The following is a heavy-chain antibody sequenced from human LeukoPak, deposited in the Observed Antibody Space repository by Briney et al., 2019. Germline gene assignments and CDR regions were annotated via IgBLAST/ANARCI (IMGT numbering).Heavy chain of an antibody. CDR1: GFIFDDYA. Sequence: PGRSLRLSCVASGFIFDDYAMHWVRQAPGKGLEWVSGISWDGSTIGSAASVQGRFTISRDNAKNSLHLQMNSLRPDDMALYYCAKATTSTLSNSGSYLRFDYWGQGTLVTVSS. CDR2: ISWDGSTI. CDR3: AKATTSTLSNSGSYLRFDY. J-gene: IGHJ4*02. V-gene: IGHV3-9*03. D-gene: IGHD3-10*01.